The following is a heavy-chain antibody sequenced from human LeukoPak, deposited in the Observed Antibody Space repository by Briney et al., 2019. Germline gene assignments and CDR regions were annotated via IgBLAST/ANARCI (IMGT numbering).Heavy chain of an antibody. Sequence: GGSLKLSCAASGFTFSGSAMHWVRQASGKRLEWVGRIRSKANTYATAYAASVKGRFTISRDDSKNTAYLQLNSLKTEDTAVYYCTTAVGTDFYDYGLDAWRQGTTVTVSS. CDR1: GFTFSGSA. CDR3: TTAVGTDFYDYGLDA. J-gene: IGHJ6*02. V-gene: IGHV3-73*01. CDR2: IRSKANTYAT. D-gene: IGHD6-13*01.